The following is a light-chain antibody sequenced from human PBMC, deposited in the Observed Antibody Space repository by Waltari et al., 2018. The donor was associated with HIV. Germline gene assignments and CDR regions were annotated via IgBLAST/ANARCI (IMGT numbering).Light chain of an antibody. V-gene: IGKV4-1*01. J-gene: IGKJ1*01. CDR1: HRVFYSSYNN. Sequence: DIVMTQSPDSLAVSLGERATINCKPSHRVFYSSYNNLAWYQQKPGQPPRLLVYWASTRESGVPDRFSGSGSGTDFTLTISSLQAEDVAVYYCQQYYRSPWTFGQGTKVEIK. CDR2: WAS. CDR3: QQYYRSPWT.